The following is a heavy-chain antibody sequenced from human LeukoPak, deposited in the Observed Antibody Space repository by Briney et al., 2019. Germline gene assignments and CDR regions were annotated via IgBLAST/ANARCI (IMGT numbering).Heavy chain of an antibody. CDR1: GFTVYNFA. V-gene: IGHV3-23*01. CDR2: ISGLGEKT. J-gene: IGHJ4*02. CDR3: ARDNVIIPDYGGPDFDY. D-gene: IGHD4/OR15-4a*01. Sequence: GGSLRLSCATYGFTVYNFAMSWARQAPGEGLEWVSHISGLGEKTYYADSVQGRLTVSRDNSKNTLYLQMNSLRVEDQAIYYCARDNVIIPDYGGPDFDYWGQGTQVAVS.